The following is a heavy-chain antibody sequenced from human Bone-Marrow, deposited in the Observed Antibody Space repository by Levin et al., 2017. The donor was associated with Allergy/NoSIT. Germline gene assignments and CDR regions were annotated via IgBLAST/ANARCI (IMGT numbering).Heavy chain of an antibody. D-gene: IGHD6-6*01. CDR3: ASFYSSSSWGVFDV. CDR2: IIPLSATP. V-gene: IGHV1-69*13. Sequence: ASVKVSCKASGGTFNNYAISWVRQAPGQGLEWMGGIIPLSATPNYAQKFHSRVTFTVDESASLAYMELRGLTSADTAVYYCASFYSSSSWGVFDVWGQGTMVIVSA. CDR1: GGTFNNYA. J-gene: IGHJ3*01.